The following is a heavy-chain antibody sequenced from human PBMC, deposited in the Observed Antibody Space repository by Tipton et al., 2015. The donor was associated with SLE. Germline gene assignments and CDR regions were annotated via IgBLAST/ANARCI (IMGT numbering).Heavy chain of an antibody. CDR1: GGSISNYY. Sequence: TLSLTCTVSGGSISNYYWSWIRQPAGKGLEWIGRIYNSWSTDYNPSLKSRVTMSVDTSKNQFSLRLRSVTAADTAVYYCARGQHQLGRFDPWGQGTLVTVSS. D-gene: IGHD1-1*01. V-gene: IGHV4-4*07. CDR2: IYNSWST. CDR3: ARGQHQLGRFDP. J-gene: IGHJ5*02.